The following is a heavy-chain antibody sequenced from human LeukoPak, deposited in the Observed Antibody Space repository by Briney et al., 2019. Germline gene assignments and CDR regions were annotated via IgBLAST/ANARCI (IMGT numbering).Heavy chain of an antibody. Sequence: ASVKVSCKASGYTFTGYYMHWVRQAPGQGLEWMGWINPNSGGTNYAQKFQGRVTMTRDTSISTAYMELSRLRSDDTAVYYCARVEMYCSSTSCIFDYWGQGTLVTVSS. J-gene: IGHJ4*02. CDR2: INPNSGGT. V-gene: IGHV1-2*02. CDR1: GYTFTGYY. D-gene: IGHD2-2*01. CDR3: ARVEMYCSSTSCIFDY.